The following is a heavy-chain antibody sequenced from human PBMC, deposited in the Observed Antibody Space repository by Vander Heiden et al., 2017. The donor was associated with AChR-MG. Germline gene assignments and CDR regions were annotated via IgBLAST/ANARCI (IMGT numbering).Heavy chain of an antibody. J-gene: IGHJ4*02. CDR2: ISWDGGST. CDR3: AKVGTQLWSQESGYYFDY. CDR1: GFTFDDYT. D-gene: IGHD5-18*01. V-gene: IGHV3-43*01. Sequence: EVQLVESGGVVVQPGGSLRLSCAASGFTFDDYTMHWVRQAPGKGLEWVSLISWDGGSTYYADSVKGRFTISRDNSKNSLYLQMNSLRTEDTALYYCAKVGTQLWSQESGYYFDYWGQGTLVTVSS.